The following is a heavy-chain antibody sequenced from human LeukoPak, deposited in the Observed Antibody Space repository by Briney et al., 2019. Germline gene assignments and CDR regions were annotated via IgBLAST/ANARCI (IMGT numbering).Heavy chain of an antibody. D-gene: IGHD5-18*01. CDR1: DFTFSIYG. CDR3: AKCGLHTFGLYLY. J-gene: IGHJ4*02. Sequence: PGGSLRLSCAASDFTFSIYGMHWVRQAPGKGLEWVAFIRYDSTDKFYADSVKGRFTISRDNSKNTLCLQMDSLRAEDTALYYCAKCGLHTFGLYLYWGQGTLVTISS. V-gene: IGHV3-30*02. CDR2: IRYDSTDK.